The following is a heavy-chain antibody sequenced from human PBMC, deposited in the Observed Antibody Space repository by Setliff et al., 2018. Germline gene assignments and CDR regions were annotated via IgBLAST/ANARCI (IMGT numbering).Heavy chain of an antibody. J-gene: IGHJ1*01. CDR2: IYFSGST. CDR1: GGAIGNNIYY. Sequence: TLSLTCTVSGGAIGNNIYYWGWIRRPPGKGLEWIGSIYFSGSTYYNPSLKSRVSMSVDSSKNQFSLNLNSVTAADTGVYYCARHVGPADRADYFQHWGQGTLVTVSS. CDR3: ARHVGPADRADYFQH. V-gene: IGHV4-39*01.